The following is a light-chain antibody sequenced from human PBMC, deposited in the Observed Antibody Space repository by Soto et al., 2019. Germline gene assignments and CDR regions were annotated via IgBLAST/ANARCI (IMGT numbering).Light chain of an antibody. CDR2: AAS. J-gene: IGKJ2*01. Sequence: AIRMTKSPSSFSASTGDRVTITCRASQGISSYLAWYQQKPGKAPKLLIYAASTLQSGVPSSFSGSGSGTDFTLTISCLQSEDFATYYCQQYYSYPRTFGQGTKLEIK. V-gene: IGKV1-8*01. CDR3: QQYYSYPRT. CDR1: QGISSY.